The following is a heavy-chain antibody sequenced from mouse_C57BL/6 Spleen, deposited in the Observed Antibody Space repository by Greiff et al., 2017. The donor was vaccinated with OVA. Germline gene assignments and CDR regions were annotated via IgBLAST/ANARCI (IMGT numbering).Heavy chain of an antibody. CDR2: IYPGDGDT. V-gene: IGHV1-82*01. J-gene: IGHJ4*01. D-gene: IGHD1-1*01. CDR3: ARGLLRSYYYAMDY. CDR1: GYAFSSSW. Sequence: QVQLKESGPELVKPGASVKISCKASGYAFSSSWMNWVKQRPGKGLEWIGRIYPGDGDTNYNEKFKGKATLTADKSSSTAYMQLSSLTSEDSAVYFCARGLLRSYYYAMDYWGQGTSVTVSS.